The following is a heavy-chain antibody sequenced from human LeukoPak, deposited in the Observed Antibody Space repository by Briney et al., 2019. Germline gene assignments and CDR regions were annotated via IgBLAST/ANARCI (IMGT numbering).Heavy chain of an antibody. CDR2: INHSGIT. CDR1: GGSFSDYY. J-gene: IGHJ4*02. D-gene: IGHD2-15*01. CDR3: ATYSGNSLTGYLDY. Sequence: SETLSLTCAVFGGSFSDYYWSWIRQPPGKGLEWIGEINHSGITNYNPSLKSRVTISADTSKNQFSLKLSSVTAADTAVYYCATYSGNSLTGYLDYWGQGTQVTVSS. V-gene: IGHV4-34*01.